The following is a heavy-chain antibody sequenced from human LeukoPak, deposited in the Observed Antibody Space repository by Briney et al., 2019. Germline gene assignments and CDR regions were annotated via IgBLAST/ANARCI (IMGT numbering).Heavy chain of an antibody. CDR2: IYYSGST. V-gene: IGHV4-59*01. J-gene: IGHJ4*02. CDR1: GGSISSYY. CDR3: ARDCSGTSCLLY. D-gene: IGHD2-15*01. Sequence: SETLSLTCTVSGGSISSYYWSWVRQPPGKGVEWIGYIYYSGSTNYNPSRKSRVTISVDTSKNQFSLKLSSVTAADTAVYYCARDCSGTSCLLYWGQGTLVTVSS.